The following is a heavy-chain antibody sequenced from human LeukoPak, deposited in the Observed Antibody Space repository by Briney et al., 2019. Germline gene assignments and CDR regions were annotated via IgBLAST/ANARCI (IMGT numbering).Heavy chain of an antibody. CDR3: AREAAALDDAFDI. D-gene: IGHD1-1*01. CDR1: GFTFSSYE. Sequence: GGSLRLSCAATGFTFSSYEMNWVRQAPGKGLEWVSYISSSDSTIYYADSVKGRFTISRDNAKNSLYLQMNSLRAEDTAVYYCAREAAALDDAFDIWGQGTMVTVSS. CDR2: ISSSDSTI. J-gene: IGHJ3*02. V-gene: IGHV3-48*03.